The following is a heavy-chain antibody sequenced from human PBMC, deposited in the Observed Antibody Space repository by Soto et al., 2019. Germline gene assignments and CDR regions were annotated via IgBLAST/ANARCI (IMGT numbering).Heavy chain of an antibody. CDR3: TRGPPRVQWFDP. J-gene: IGHJ5*02. CDR1: GGAVISGAYY. V-gene: IGHV4-61*08. CDR2: IYFTGST. Sequence: PAETLSLTCTVSGGAVISGAYYWSCIRQPPGKGLEWIGHIYFTGSTNYNPSLKSRVTMSLDTSRNQFSLKLSSVTAADTAVYYCTRGPPRVQWFDPWGLGTLVTVSS.